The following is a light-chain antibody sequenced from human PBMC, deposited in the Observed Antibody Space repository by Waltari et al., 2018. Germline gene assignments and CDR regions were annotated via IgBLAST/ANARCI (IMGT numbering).Light chain of an antibody. V-gene: IGKV3-11*01. J-gene: IGKJ4*01. CDR1: QSVSTF. CDR3: QQRANWHPLS. CDR2: HAS. Sequence: EIVLTQSPATLSLSPGERATLSCRASQSVSTFLAWYQQKPGQAPRLLIYHASNRATGIPARFSGRGSGTNFTLTISSLEPEDFAVYYCQQRANWHPLSFGGGTRVAIK.